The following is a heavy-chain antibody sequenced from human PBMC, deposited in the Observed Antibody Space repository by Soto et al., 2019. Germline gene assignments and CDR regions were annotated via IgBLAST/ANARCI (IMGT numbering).Heavy chain of an antibody. Sequence: PSEPLCLPWSVSGGYCAAYYWSWIRQSPGKGLEWIGYIFYSGHLKYNPSLKSRVTMSVDTSKNQVSLKLSSVSAADTAVYDCAREGGGYRFDYWGQGTLVTVSS. CDR1: GGYCAAYY. CDR3: AREGGGYRFDY. J-gene: IGHJ4*02. D-gene: IGHD3-16*02. CDR2: IFYSGHL. V-gene: IGHV4-59*01.